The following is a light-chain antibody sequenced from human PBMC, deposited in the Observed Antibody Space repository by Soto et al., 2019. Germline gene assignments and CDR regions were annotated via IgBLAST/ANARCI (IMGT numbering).Light chain of an antibody. Sequence: DIQMTQSPSTLSASVGDRVTITCRASQSISSWLAWYQQKPGKAPKLLIYKASSLDSGVTSRFSGSGSGTEFTLTSSSLQPYDFATYYCQQYNSYPSFGGGTKVELK. CDR3: QQYNSYPS. J-gene: IGKJ4*01. CDR2: KAS. CDR1: QSISSW. V-gene: IGKV1-5*03.